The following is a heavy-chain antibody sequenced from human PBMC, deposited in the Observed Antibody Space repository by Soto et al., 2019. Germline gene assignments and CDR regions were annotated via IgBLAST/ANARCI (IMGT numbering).Heavy chain of an antibody. CDR3: RSSSRYSTDV. D-gene: IGHD6-13*01. Sequence: QLQLQESGPGLVKPSETLSLSCTVSGGSITSSFYWGWIRQPPGKGLEWIGSIYGTGNTYSNPSLKGRFTISADTSQNQFSLNLISVTAADTAVYYCRSSSRYSTDVWGQGATVTVSS. CDR2: IYGTGNT. CDR1: GGSITSSFY. V-gene: IGHV4-39*01. J-gene: IGHJ6*02.